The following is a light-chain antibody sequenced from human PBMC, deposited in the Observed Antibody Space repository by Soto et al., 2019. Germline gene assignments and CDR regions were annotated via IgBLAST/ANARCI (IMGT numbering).Light chain of an antibody. Sequence: DIQMTQSPSTLSASVGDRVTITCRASQSISGWLAWYQQKPGKAPKLLIYDASSLESGVPSRFSGIGSGTEFTLSICSLQPDDFATYYCQQYNGYSLFGQGTKVEI. CDR1: QSISGW. J-gene: IGKJ1*01. CDR3: QQYNGYSL. V-gene: IGKV1-5*01. CDR2: DAS.